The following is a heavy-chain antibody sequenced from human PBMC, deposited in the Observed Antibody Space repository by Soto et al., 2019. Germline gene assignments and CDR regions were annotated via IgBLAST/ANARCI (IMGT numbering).Heavy chain of an antibody. D-gene: IGHD3-3*01. CDR3: ARATDFWSGYYAFDI. CDR2: IIPIFGTA. V-gene: IGHV1-69*06. CDR1: GGTFSSYA. Sequence: GASVKVSCKASGGTFSSYAISWVRQAPGQGLEWMGGIIPIFGTANYAQKFQGRVTITADKSTSTAYMELSSLRSEDTAVYYCARATDFWSGYYAFDIWGQGTMVTVSS. J-gene: IGHJ3*02.